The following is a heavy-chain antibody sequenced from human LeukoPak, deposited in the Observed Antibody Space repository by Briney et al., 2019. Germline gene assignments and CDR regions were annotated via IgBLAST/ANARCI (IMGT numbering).Heavy chain of an antibody. J-gene: IGHJ4*02. CDR2: INHSGST. Sequence: SETLSLTCAVYGGSFSGYYWSWIRQPPGKGLEWIGEINHSGSTNYNPSLKSRVTISVDTSKNQFSLKLSSVTAADTAVYYCARRAAYYFDYWGQGTLVTVSS. D-gene: IGHD6-25*01. CDR3: ARRAAYYFDY. V-gene: IGHV4-34*01. CDR1: GGSFSGYY.